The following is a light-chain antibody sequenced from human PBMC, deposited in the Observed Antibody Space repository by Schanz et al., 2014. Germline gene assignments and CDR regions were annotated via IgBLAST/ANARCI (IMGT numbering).Light chain of an antibody. CDR1: QSVSSSY. Sequence: EIVLTQSPGTLSLSPGERVTLSCRASQSVSSSYLAWYQQKPGQAPRLLIYGASHRATGIPARFSGSGSGADFTLTISSLQPEDFAVYYCQQYNNWPSITFGQGTRLEIK. J-gene: IGKJ5*01. CDR3: QQYNNWPSIT. CDR2: GAS. V-gene: IGKV3-20*01.